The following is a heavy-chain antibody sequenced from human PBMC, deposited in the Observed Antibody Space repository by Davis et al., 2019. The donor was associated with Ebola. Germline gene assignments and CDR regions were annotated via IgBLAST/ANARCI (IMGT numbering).Heavy chain of an antibody. J-gene: IGHJ6*02. CDR2: TYYRSKWYN. Sequence: SQTLSLTCAISGDSVSSNSAAWNWIRQSPSRGLEWLGRTYYRSKWYNDYAVSVKSRITINPDTSKNQFSLQLNSVTPEDTAVYYYARAVSYYYGSGSYSLNYGMDIWGQGTTVTVSS. V-gene: IGHV6-1*01. D-gene: IGHD3-10*01. CDR3: ARAVSYYYGSGSYSLNYGMDI. CDR1: GDSVSSNSAA.